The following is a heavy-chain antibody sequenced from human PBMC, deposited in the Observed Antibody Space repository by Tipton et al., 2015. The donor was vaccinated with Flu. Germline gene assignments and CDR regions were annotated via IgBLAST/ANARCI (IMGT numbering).Heavy chain of an antibody. CDR1: GGSFSGYY. Sequence: TLSLTCAVYGGSFSGYYWSWIRQPPGKGLEWIGEINHSGSTNYNPSLKSRVTISADTSKNQFSLKLSSVTAADTAVYFCARGTGYNAMDVWGQGATVTVSS. CDR2: INHSGST. V-gene: IGHV4-34*01. J-gene: IGHJ6*02. CDR3: ARGTGYNAMDV.